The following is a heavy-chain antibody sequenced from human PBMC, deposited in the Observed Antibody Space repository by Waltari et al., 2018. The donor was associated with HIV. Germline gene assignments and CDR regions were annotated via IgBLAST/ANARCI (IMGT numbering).Heavy chain of an antibody. CDR3: VKFAGPTIAGYFFDSTDV. D-gene: IGHD3-16*01. Sequence: QGQLLESGGRTVRAGESLRLSCFGSGFSFGSYDIHWVRRNQTNQLEWVAGVSFNEKDIVVADSVRGRFIVARDRSRNVLSLEMTDLRTEDSGLYQCVKFAGPTIAGYFFDSTDVWGPGTVVTVSS. J-gene: IGHJ3*01. CDR2: VSFNEKDI. CDR1: GFSFGSYD. V-gene: IGHV3-30*03.